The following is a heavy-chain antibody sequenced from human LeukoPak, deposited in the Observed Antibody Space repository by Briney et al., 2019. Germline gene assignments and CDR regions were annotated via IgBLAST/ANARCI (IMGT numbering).Heavy chain of an antibody. Sequence: ASVKVSCKASGYTFTGYYMHWVRQAPGQGLEWMGWINPNSGGTNYAQKFQGRVTMTRDTSISTAYMELDDTAVYYCARAIKGTLLRFLEWLDMGYDYWGRGTLVTVSS. CDR2: INPNSGGT. J-gene: IGHJ4*02. CDR3: ARAIKGTLLRFLEWLDMGYDY. CDR1: GYTFTGYY. V-gene: IGHV1-2*02. D-gene: IGHD3-3*01.